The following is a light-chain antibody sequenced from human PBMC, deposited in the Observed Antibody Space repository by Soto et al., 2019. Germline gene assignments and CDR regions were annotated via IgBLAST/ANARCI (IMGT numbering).Light chain of an antibody. V-gene: IGLV2-18*02. CDR2: EVS. J-gene: IGLJ1*01. CDR1: SSDVGSYNR. Sequence: QSALTQPPSVSGSPGQSVTISFTGTSSDVGSYNRVSWYQQPPGTAPKVMIYEVSNRPSGVPDRFSGSKSGNTASLTISGLQDEDEADYYCSSYTRSSTYVFGTGTKLTVL. CDR3: SSYTRSSTYV.